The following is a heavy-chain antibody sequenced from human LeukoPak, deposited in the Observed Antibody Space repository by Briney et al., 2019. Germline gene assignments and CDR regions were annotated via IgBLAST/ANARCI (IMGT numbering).Heavy chain of an antibody. CDR3: ARLGYCSSTSCPALDY. V-gene: IGHV4-59*12. CDR2: IYYSGST. J-gene: IGHJ4*02. CDR1: GGSISSYY. Sequence: SETLSLTCTVSGGSISSYYWSWIRQPPGKGLEWIGYIYYSGSTNYNPSPKSRVTISVDTSKNQFSLKLSSVTAADTAVYYCARLGYCSSTSCPALDYWGQGTLVTVSS. D-gene: IGHD2-2*01.